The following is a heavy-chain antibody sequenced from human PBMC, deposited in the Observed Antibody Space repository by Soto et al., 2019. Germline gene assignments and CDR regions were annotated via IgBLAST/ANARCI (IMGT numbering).Heavy chain of an antibody. CDR1: GGTFSSYA. CDR2: IIPIFGTA. CDR3: ARLKRIAAQLKAGYYFDY. J-gene: IGHJ4*02. D-gene: IGHD6-6*01. Sequence: QVQLVQSGAEVKKPGSSVKVSCKASGGTFSSYAISWVRQAPGQGLEWMGGIIPIFGTANYAQKFPGRVTITADESTSTAYMELSSLRSEDTAVYYCARLKRIAAQLKAGYYFDYWCQGTLVTVSS. V-gene: IGHV1-69*01.